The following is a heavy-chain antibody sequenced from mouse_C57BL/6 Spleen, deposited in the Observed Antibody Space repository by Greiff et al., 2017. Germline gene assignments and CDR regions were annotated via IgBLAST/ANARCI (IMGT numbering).Heavy chain of an antibody. CDR1: GFTFSDAW. CDR3: ARRDDIAG. J-gene: IGHJ3*01. Sequence: EVKLMESGGGLVQPGGSMKLSCAASGFTFSDAWMDWVRQSPEKGLEWVAEIRNKANNRGTYYAEYVKGKFTISRDESKSSVYLQMSSLRAEDTGIYYCARRDDIAGWGQGAMVTVAA. V-gene: IGHV6-6*01. CDR2: IRNKANNRGT.